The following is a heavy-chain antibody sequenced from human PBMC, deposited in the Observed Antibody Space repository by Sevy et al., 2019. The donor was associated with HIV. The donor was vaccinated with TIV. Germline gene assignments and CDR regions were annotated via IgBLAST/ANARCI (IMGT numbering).Heavy chain of an antibody. Sequence: GGSLRLSCEASGFTFSKYSMSWVRQAPGKGLEWVSTFSFGCGRINYADSVKGRFTISRDDSKNTLYLQMNSLRGEDTAVYYCAREGCTKPHDYWGQGTLVTVSS. CDR2: FSFGCGRI. CDR1: GFTFSKYS. CDR3: AREGCTKPHDY. J-gene: IGHJ4*02. V-gene: IGHV3-23*01. D-gene: IGHD2-8*01.